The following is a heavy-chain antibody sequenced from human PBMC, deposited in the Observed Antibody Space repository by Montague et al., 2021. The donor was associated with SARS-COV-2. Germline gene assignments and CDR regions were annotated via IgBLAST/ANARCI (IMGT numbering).Heavy chain of an antibody. CDR1: GGSFSGYY. CDR3: ARGARQGYGFRLGSFDS. CDR2: INHSGGT. J-gene: IGHJ4*02. V-gene: IGHV4-34*01. Sequence: SETLSLTCAVYGGSFSGYYWNWIRQPPGKGLEWIGEINHSGGTNYNPSLKSRVTMSVDTSKNQFSLKLSSVTAADTAAYYCARGARQGYGFRLGSFDSWGQGTLVTVSS. D-gene: IGHD3-10*01.